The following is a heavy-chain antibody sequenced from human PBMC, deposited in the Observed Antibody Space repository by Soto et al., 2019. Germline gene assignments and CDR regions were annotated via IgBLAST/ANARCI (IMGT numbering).Heavy chain of an antibody. CDR2: ISYDGSNK. CDR3: AKDMDPIAVAGTVT. Sequence: PXGSLRLSFAASGFTFSSYGMHWVRQAPGKGLEWVAVISYDGSNKYYADSVKGRFTISRDNSKNTLYLQMNSLRAEDTAVYYCAKDMDPIAVAGTVTSGQGTLVTVSS. D-gene: IGHD6-19*01. V-gene: IGHV3-30*18. J-gene: IGHJ5*02. CDR1: GFTFSSYG.